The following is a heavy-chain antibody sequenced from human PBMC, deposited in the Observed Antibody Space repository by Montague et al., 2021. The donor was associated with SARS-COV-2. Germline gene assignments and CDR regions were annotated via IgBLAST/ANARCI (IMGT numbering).Heavy chain of an antibody. CDR3: ARGGGDSADYYYYAMDV. V-gene: IGHV4-59*01. D-gene: IGHD2-21*02. CDR2: IYNHGST. Sequence: SETLSLTCTVSGGSISSYYWSWIRQPPGKGLQWIGHIYNHGSTNCNTSLKSRITLSIDTSKNQFSLKLTSVTAADTAVYYCARGGGDSADYYYYAMDVWGQGTTVTVSS. CDR1: GGSISSYY. J-gene: IGHJ6*02.